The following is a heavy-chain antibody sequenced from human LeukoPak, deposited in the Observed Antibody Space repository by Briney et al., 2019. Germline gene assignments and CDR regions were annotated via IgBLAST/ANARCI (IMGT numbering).Heavy chain of an antibody. V-gene: IGHV1-69*05. CDR3: ARVSPDKYSSGWYSPNYFDC. Sequence: SVKVSCKASGGTFSSYAISWVRQAPGQGLEWMGGIIPIFGTANYAQKFQGRVTITTDESTSTAYMELSSLRSEDTAVYYCARVSPDKYSSGWYSPNYFDCWGQGTLVTVSS. J-gene: IGHJ4*02. D-gene: IGHD6-19*01. CDR1: GGTFSSYA. CDR2: IIPIFGTA.